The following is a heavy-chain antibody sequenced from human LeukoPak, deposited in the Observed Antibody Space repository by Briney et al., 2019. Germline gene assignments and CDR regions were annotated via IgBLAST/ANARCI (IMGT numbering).Heavy chain of an antibody. V-gene: IGHV3-23*01. CDR3: AKGAITIFGVVIPYYYYGMDV. J-gene: IGHJ6*02. CDR1: GFTFSSYA. D-gene: IGHD3-3*01. Sequence: GGSLRLSCAASGFTFSSYAMSWVRQAPGKGLEWVSAISGSGGSTYYADSVKGRFTVSRDNSKNTLYLQMNSLRAEDTAVYYCAKGAITIFGVVIPYYYYGMDVWGQGTTVTVSS. CDR2: ISGSGGST.